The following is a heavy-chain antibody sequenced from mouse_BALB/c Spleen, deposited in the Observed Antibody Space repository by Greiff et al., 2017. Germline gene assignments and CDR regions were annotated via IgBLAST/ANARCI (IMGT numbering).Heavy chain of an antibody. CDR1: GFAFSSYD. Sequence: EVKLVESGGGLVKPGGSLKLSCAASGFAFSSYDMSWVRQTPEQRLEWVAYISSGGGSTYYPDTVKGRFTISRDNAKNTLYLQLSSLKSEDTAMYYCARHLYDGYYAYYAMDYWGQGTSVTVSS. J-gene: IGHJ4*01. V-gene: IGHV5-12-1*01. CDR3: ARHLYDGYYAYYAMDY. CDR2: ISSGGGST. D-gene: IGHD2-3*01.